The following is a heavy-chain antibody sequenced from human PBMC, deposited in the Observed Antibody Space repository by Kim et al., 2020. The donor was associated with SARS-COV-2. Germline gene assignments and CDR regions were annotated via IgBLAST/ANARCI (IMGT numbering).Heavy chain of an antibody. CDR3: ARDPRTFYDFWSGYSDNWFHP. D-gene: IGHD3-3*01. V-gene: IGHV3-33*01. J-gene: IGHJ5*02. CDR2: IWYDGSNK. Sequence: GGSLRLSCEVSGFKFSNYGMHWVRQAPGKGLEWVAGIWYDGSNKHYTDSVKGRFTVSRDNSNNSLFLQINSLRVEDTAMYYCARDPRTFYDFWSGYSDNWFHPWGQGTLVTVSS. CDR1: GFKFSNYG.